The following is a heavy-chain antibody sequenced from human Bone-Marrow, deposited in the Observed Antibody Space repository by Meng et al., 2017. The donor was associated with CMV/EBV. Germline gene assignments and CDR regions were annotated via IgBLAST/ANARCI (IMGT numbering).Heavy chain of an antibody. Sequence: SVKVSCKASGGTFSSYAISWVRQAPGQGLEWMGGIIPILGIANYAQKFQGRVTITADKSTSTAYMELSSLRSEDTAVYYCARDLIVVVPAAISPDYYGMDVWRQGTTVTVSS. V-gene: IGHV1-69*10. CDR2: IIPILGIA. CDR3: ARDLIVVVPAAISPDYYGMDV. CDR1: GGTFSSYA. J-gene: IGHJ6*02. D-gene: IGHD2-2*01.